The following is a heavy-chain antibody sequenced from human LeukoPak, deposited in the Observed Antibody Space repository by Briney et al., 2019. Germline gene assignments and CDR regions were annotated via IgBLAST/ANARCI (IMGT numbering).Heavy chain of an antibody. CDR2: IYSGGRGTT. J-gene: IGHJ3*01. CDR3: ARDPASSGLAAFEF. CDR1: GFTVSSNY. Sequence: GGSLRLSCAASGFTVSSNYMSWVRQAPGKGLEWVSVIYSGGRGTTYSADSVKGRFTISRDNSKNTVYLQMNSLRAEDTAVYYCARDPASSGLAAFEFWGQGTMVTVSS. V-gene: IGHV3-53*01. D-gene: IGHD3-16*01.